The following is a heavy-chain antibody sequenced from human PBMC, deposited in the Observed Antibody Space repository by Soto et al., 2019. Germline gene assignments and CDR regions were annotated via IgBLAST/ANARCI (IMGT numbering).Heavy chain of an antibody. Sequence: QVQLQESGPGLVKPSQTLSLTCTVSGASVSSGLYFWNWIRQLPGKGLQWLGHVQPNGNIYYNPSLQSRFTMSMDTSNNQVSLRLNSVTVADTAVYYCVRGSDPYKCGFWGQGALVTVSS. CDR1: GASVSSGLYF. CDR2: VQPNGNI. J-gene: IGHJ4*02. D-gene: IGHD6-25*01. CDR3: VRGSDPYKCGF. V-gene: IGHV4-31*03.